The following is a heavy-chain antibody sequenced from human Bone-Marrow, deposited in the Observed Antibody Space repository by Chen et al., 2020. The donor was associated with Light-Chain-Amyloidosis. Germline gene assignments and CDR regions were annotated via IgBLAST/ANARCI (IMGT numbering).Heavy chain of an antibody. D-gene: IGHD2-15*01. J-gene: IGHJ4*02. CDR2: FSGGLSTT. CDR1: GFTFNNYA. Sequence: EVQLLESGGDLVQPGGSLRLSCAASGFTFNNYAMSWVRQAPGKGLGFVSTFSGGLSTTYYADSVKGRFTVSRDNSNNTLYLQMGSLRAEDTAIYYCARGSAATCSGARCYYFDYWGQGTLVTVSS. V-gene: IGHV3-23*01. CDR3: ARGSAATCSGARCYYFDY.